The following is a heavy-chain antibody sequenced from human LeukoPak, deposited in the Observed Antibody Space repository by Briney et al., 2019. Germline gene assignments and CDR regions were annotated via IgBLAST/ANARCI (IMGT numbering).Heavy chain of an antibody. V-gene: IGHV4-39*01. J-gene: IGHJ4*02. CDR2: IYYSGST. CDR3: ARQVGYSYLFDY. D-gene: IGHD5-18*01. CDR1: GGSISSSSYY. Sequence: SETLSLTCTVSGGSISSSSYYWGWIRQPPGKGLEWIGSIYYSGSTYYNPSLKSRVTISVDTSKNQFSLKLSSVTAADTAVYYCARQVGYSYLFDYWAREPWSPSPQ.